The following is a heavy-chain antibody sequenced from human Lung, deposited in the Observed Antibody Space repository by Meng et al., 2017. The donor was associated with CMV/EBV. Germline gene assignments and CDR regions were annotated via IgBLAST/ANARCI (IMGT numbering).Heavy chain of an antibody. D-gene: IGHD5-12*01. V-gene: IGHV3-21*04. Sequence: CAASGSXFSTHTMNWVRQAPGKGLECVSTISSRSGSYIYYADSVKGRFTISRDNAKSSLYLQMISLRAEDTALYFCARSVDKKMGIQGYYNGIDVXGQGXTVTVSS. CDR1: GSXFSTHT. CDR3: ARSVDKKMGIQGYYNGIDV. CDR2: ISSRSGSYI. J-gene: IGHJ6*02.